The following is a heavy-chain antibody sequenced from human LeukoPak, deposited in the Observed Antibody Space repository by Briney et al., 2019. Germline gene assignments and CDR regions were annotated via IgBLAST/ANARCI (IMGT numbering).Heavy chain of an antibody. J-gene: IGHJ4*02. CDR2: ISGSGGST. Sequence: SGGSLRLSCAASGFTFSSYAMSWVRQAPGKGLEWVSAISGSGGSTYYADSVKGRFTISRDNSKNTLYLQMNSLSAEDTAVYYCAKEGYSSSWNADFDYWGQGTLVTVSS. D-gene: IGHD6-13*01. CDR1: GFTFSSYA. CDR3: AKEGYSSSWNADFDY. V-gene: IGHV3-23*01.